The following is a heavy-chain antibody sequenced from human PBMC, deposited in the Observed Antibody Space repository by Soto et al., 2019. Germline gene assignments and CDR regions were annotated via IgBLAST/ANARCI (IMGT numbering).Heavy chain of an antibody. D-gene: IGHD3-16*02. CDR3: AKSLLRGSYRDPTMDV. Sequence: EVQLLQSGGGLVQPGGSLRLSCTASGFSFSNYAMSWVRQAPGKGLEWVSAISDTGDSTYYADSVKGRFIISRDNSKNTLDVQMNYVRAEDTGVYYCAKSLLRGSYRDPTMDVWGQGITVTVSS. V-gene: IGHV3-23*01. CDR2: ISDTGDST. CDR1: GFSFSNYA. J-gene: IGHJ6*02.